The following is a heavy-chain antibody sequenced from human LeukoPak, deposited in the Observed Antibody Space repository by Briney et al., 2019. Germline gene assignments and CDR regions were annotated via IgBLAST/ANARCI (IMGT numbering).Heavy chain of an antibody. CDR2: ISSSGGTT. CDR1: GFTFSGYA. CDR3: AKDIDYGDYVVS. Sequence: GGSLRLSCAASGFTFSGYAMSWVRQAPGKGLEWVSVISSSGGTTYYADSVKGRFTISRDNSKNTLYLQMDSLRAEGTAVYYCAKDIDYGDYVVSWGQGTLVTVSS. V-gene: IGHV3-23*01. J-gene: IGHJ4*02. D-gene: IGHD4-17*01.